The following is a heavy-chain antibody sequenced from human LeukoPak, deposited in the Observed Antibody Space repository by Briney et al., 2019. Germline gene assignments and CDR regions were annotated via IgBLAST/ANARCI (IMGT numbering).Heavy chain of an antibody. J-gene: IGHJ4*02. CDR2: INYSGST. Sequence: KPSETLSLTCAIYSESFSGYFWSWIRQPPGKGLEWIGEINYSGSTNYNPSLKSRVTISVDKSKNQFSLKLSSVTAADTAVYYCASIQTNYYDSSGYIDYWGQGTLVTVPS. CDR3: ASIQTNYYDSSGYIDY. CDR1: SESFSGYF. V-gene: IGHV4-34*01. D-gene: IGHD3-22*01.